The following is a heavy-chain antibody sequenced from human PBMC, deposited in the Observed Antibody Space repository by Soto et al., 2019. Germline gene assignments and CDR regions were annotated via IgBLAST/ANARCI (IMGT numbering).Heavy chain of an antibody. D-gene: IGHD3-3*01. CDR2: INHSGST. CDR1: GGSFRGYY. Sequence: QVQLQQWGAGLLKPSETLSLTCAVYGGSFRGYYWSWIRQPPGKGLEWIGEINHSGSTNYNPSLKSRVTISVDTSKNQFSLKLSSVTAADTAVYYCARGRSYDFWSGYSGYYFDYWGQGTLVTVSS. V-gene: IGHV4-34*01. CDR3: ARGRSYDFWSGYSGYYFDY. J-gene: IGHJ4*02.